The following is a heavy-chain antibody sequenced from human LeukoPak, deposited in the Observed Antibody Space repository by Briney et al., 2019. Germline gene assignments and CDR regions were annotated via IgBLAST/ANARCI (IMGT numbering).Heavy chain of an antibody. J-gene: IGHJ3*02. D-gene: IGHD3-9*01. CDR2: ISSSSSYI. CDR1: GFTFSSYS. Sequence: GGSLRLSCAASGFTFSSYSMNWVRQAPGKRLEWVSSISSSSSYIYYADSVKGRFTISRDNAKNSLYLQMNSLRAEDTAVYYCARSTGAYDILTGYYPTHAFDIWGQGTMVTVSS. V-gene: IGHV3-21*01. CDR3: ARSTGAYDILTGYYPTHAFDI.